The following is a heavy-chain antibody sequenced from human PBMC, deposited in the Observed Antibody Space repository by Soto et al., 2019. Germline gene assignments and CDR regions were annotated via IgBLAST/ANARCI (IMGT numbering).Heavy chain of an antibody. CDR3: AHSGIAVAAPGSYFDY. D-gene: IGHD6-19*01. Sequence: KESGPTLVKPTQTLTLTCTFSGFSLSTSGVGVGWIRQPPGKALEWLALIYWNDDKRYSPSLKSRLTITKDTSKNQVVLTMTNMDPVDTATYYCAHSGIAVAAPGSYFDYWGQGTLVTVSS. V-gene: IGHV2-5*01. CDR1: GFSLSTSGVG. J-gene: IGHJ4*02. CDR2: IYWNDDK.